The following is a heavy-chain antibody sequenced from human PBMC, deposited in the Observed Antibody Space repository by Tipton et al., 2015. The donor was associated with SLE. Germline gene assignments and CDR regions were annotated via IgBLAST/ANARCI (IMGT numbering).Heavy chain of an antibody. CDR1: GGSISSYY. D-gene: IGHD3-22*01. J-gene: IGHJ3*02. Sequence: TLSLTCTVSGGSISSYYWSWIRQSPGKGLEWIGYIYYSGSTNYNPSLKSRVTISVDTSKNQFSPKLSSVTAADTAVYYCARDLGNYYDSSGYVAFDIWGQGTMVTVSS. V-gene: IGHV4-59*01. CDR2: IYYSGST. CDR3: ARDLGNYYDSSGYVAFDI.